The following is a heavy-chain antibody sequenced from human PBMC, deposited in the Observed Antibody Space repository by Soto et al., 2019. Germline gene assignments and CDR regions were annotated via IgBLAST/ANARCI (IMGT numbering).Heavy chain of an antibody. CDR3: TGCDNYYYYMDV. D-gene: IGHD2-21*01. Sequence: PGGSLRLSCAASGFTFSNAWMSWVRQAPGKGLEWVGRIKSKTDGGTTDYAAPVKGRFTISRDDSKNTLYLQMNSLKTEDTAVYYCTGCDNYYYYMDVWGKGTTVTVSS. CDR1: GFTFSNAW. V-gene: IGHV3-15*01. CDR2: IKSKTDGGTT. J-gene: IGHJ6*03.